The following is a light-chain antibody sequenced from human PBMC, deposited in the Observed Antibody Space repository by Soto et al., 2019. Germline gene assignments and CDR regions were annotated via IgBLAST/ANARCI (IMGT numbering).Light chain of an antibody. CDR3: QQSYSMLWT. Sequence: DIQMTQSPSSLSASVGDRVTITCRASQSISSYLNWYQQKPGIAPKLLIYAASSLQSGVPSRFSGSGSGTDFTLTISSLQPEDFASYYCQQSYSMLWTFGQGTKVEIK. CDR2: AAS. J-gene: IGKJ1*01. V-gene: IGKV1-39*01. CDR1: QSISSY.